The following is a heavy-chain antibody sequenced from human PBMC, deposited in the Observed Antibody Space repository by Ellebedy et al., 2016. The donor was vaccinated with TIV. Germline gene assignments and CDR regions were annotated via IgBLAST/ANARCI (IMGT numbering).Heavy chain of an antibody. CDR1: GGSISSYY. CDR2: IYYSGST. CDR3: ASRAIFGMGIDAFDI. Sequence: SETLSLXXTVSGGSISSYYWSWIRQPPGKGLEWIGYIYYSGSTNYNPSLKSQVTISVDTSKNQFSLKLSSVTAADTAVYYCASRAIFGMGIDAFDIWGQGTVVTVSS. D-gene: IGHD3-3*01. J-gene: IGHJ3*02. V-gene: IGHV4-59*01.